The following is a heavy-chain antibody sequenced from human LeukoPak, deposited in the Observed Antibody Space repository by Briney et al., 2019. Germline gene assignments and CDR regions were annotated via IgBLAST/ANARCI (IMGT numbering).Heavy chain of an antibody. CDR3: ARDKGSGYYYFDY. V-gene: IGHV1-69*05. CDR2: IIPIFGTA. J-gene: IGHJ4*02. D-gene: IGHD3-22*01. Sequence: SVKVSCKASGGTFSSYAISWVRQAPGQGLEWMGGIIPIFGTANYAQKFQGRVTIATDESTSTAYMELSSLRSEDTAVYYCARDKGSGYYYFDYWGQGTLVTVSS. CDR1: GGTFSSYA.